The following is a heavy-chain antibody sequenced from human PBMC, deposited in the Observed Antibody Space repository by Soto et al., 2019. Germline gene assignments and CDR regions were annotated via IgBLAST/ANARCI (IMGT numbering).Heavy chain of an antibody. D-gene: IGHD3-16*01. Sequence: QVHLVRSGAEVRKPGSSVKVSCKTSGGTFSTYTIYWVRQAPGQGLEWMGRIIPLFGTTKYAQNFQDRVTITAEESTSTTYMELSSLRAEDTAVYYCARRLDDRADEGFDVWGEGTAVTVSA. V-gene: IGHV1-69*18. CDR2: IIPLFGTT. CDR3: ARRLDDRADEGFDV. CDR1: GGTFSTYT. J-gene: IGHJ3*01.